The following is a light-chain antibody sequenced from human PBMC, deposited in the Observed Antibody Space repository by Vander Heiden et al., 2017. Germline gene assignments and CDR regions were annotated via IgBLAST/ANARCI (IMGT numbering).Light chain of an antibody. V-gene: IGKV1-5*01. CDR1: QSIHYY. J-gene: IGKJ1*01. Sequence: DIQMTQSPSTLSVSVGDRVTVTCRASQSIHYYLAWFQQKPGKAPKLLISDASNLESGVPSRFSGSGSGTEFTLTITGLQPDDFATYFCQQYHSPWTFGQGTKLE. CDR2: DAS. CDR3: QQYHSPWT.